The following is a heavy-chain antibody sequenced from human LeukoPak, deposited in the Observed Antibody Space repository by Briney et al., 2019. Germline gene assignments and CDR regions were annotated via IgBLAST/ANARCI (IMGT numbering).Heavy chain of an antibody. CDR3: ARGSFYRNSYYYYINV. D-gene: IGHD5/OR15-5a*01. CDR2: IYTTGNT. J-gene: IGHJ6*03. V-gene: IGHV4-61*02. Sequence: PSETLSLTCSLSGDSISSGVFYWSWLRQPAGKGLEWIGRIYTTGNTNYNPSLKSRVTMSIDTSENQFSLKLTSVTAADTAVYYCARGSFYRNSYYYYINVWGTGTTVTVSS. CDR1: GDSISSGVFY.